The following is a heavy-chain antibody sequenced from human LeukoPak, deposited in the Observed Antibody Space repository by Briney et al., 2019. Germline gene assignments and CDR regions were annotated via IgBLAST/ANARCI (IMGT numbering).Heavy chain of an antibody. J-gene: IGHJ4*02. CDR2: ISSSSTYI. D-gene: IGHD4-11*01. CDR1: GFTFSSYS. V-gene: IGHV3-21*01. CDR3: VRDRETTVTTLDF. Sequence: GGSLRLSCAASGFTFSSYSMNWVRQAPGKGLEWVSSISSSSTYIYYADSVKGRFSISRDNAKNSLCLQMNSLRAEDTAVYYCVRDRETTVTTLDFWGQGTVVTVSS.